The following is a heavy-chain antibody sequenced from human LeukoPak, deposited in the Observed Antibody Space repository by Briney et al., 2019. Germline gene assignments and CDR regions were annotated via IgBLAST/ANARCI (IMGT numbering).Heavy chain of an antibody. CDR2: IYYSGST. CDR1: GGSISSYY. CDR3: ARAAQDTALAADY. D-gene: IGHD5-18*01. J-gene: IGHJ4*02. Sequence: SETLSLTCTVSGGSISSYYWSWMRQPPGKGLEWIGYIYYSGSTSYNPSLMSRVTISVDTSKNQFSLKLNSATAADTAVYYCARAAQDTALAADYWGQGTLVTVSS. V-gene: IGHV4-59*01.